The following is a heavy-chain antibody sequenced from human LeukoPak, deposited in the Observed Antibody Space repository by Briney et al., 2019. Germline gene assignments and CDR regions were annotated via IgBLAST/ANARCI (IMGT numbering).Heavy chain of an antibody. J-gene: IGHJ4*02. D-gene: IGHD2-21*02. CDR3: ARGGVCGGDCYPFDY. V-gene: IGHV1-69*13. CDR1: GGTFSSYA. Sequence: SLKVSCKASGGTFSSYAISWVRQAPGQGLEWMGGIIPIFGTANYAQKFQGRVTITADESTSTAYMELSSLRSEDTAVYYCARGGVCGGDCYPFDYWGQGTLVTVSS. CDR2: IIPIFGTA.